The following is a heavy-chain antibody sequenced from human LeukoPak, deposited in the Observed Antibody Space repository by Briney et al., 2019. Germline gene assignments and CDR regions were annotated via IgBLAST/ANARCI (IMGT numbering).Heavy chain of an antibody. D-gene: IGHD6-6*01. J-gene: IGHJ4*02. V-gene: IGHV4-59*01. CDR3: ARRNGSSLDY. CDR2: ISYTGSI. CDR1: GGSISTYY. Sequence: PSETLSLTCTVSGGSISTYYWSWIRQPPGKGLEWIGYISYTGSINYNPSLKSRVTMSVDTSKNQFSLKLTSVTAADTAVYYCARRNGSSLDYWGQGTLVTVSS.